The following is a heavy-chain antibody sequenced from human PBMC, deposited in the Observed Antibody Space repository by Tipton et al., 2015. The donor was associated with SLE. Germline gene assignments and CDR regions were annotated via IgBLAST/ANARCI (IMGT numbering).Heavy chain of an antibody. D-gene: IGHD3-10*01. CDR3: ARHRGMVQGVIVPFEY. V-gene: IGHV4-4*02. J-gene: IGHJ4*02. Sequence: TLSLTCVVSGGSISSSSWWSWVRQPPGKGLEWIGSIYYSGSTYYNPSLKSRVTVSADTSKNQFSLKLSSVTAADTAMYYCARHRGMVQGVIVPFEYWGQGTLVTVSS. CDR2: IYYSGST. CDR1: GGSISSSSW.